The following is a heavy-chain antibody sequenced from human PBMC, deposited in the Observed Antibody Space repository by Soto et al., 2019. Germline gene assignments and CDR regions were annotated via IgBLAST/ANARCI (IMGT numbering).Heavy chain of an antibody. V-gene: IGHV4-34*01. Sequence: SETLSLTCAVYGGSFSGYYWSWIRQPPGKGLEWIGEINHSGSTNYNPSLKSRVTISVDTSKNQFSLKLSSVTAADTAVYYCARGRSRGAAAGTFYYYGMDVWGQGTTVTVSS. CDR1: GGSFSGYY. CDR2: INHSGST. CDR3: ARGRSRGAAAGTFYYYGMDV. J-gene: IGHJ6*02. D-gene: IGHD6-13*01.